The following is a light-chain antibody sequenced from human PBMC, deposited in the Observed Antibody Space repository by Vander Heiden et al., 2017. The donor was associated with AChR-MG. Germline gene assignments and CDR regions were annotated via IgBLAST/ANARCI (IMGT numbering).Light chain of an antibody. CDR1: SSNIGSNT. CDR2: SNN. J-gene: IGLJ3*02. Sequence: QSVLTQPPSASGTPGQRITISCSGSSSNIGSNTVNWYQQLPGTAPKLRIYSNNQRPSGVPDRFSGSKSGTSASLAINGLQSEDEADYYCAAWDDSLNGDWVFGGGTKLTVL. CDR3: AAWDDSLNGDWV. V-gene: IGLV1-44*01.